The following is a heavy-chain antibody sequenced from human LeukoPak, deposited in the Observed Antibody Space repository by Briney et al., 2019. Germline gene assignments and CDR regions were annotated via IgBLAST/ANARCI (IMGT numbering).Heavy chain of an antibody. CDR2: IYYSGST. D-gene: IGHD2-2*01. CDR3: ARHARGYCSSTSCYAFVYYYYMHV. V-gene: IGHV4-39*01. Sequence: SETLSLTCTVSGGSISSSSYYWGWIRQPPGRGLEWIGSIYYSGSTYYNPSLKSRVTISVDTSKNQFSLNLSSVTAADTAVYYCARHARGYCSSTSCYAFVYYYYMHVWGKGTTVTASS. J-gene: IGHJ6*03. CDR1: GGSISSSSYY.